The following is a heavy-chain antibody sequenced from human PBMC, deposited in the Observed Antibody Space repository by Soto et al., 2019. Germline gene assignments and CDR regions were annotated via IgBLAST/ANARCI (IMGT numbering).Heavy chain of an antibody. V-gene: IGHV1-69*12. CDR3: ARAHCIITGCRFYYGMDV. D-gene: IGHD2-2*01. CDR1: GGTFSSYA. J-gene: IGHJ6*02. CDR2: ISLIFGTA. Sequence: QVQLVQSGAEVKKPGSSVKVSCKASGGTFSSYAISWVRQAPGQGLEWMGGISLIFGTANYAQKFQGRGTITANESTSTAYVELSSLSSEDTAVYYCARAHCIITGCRFYYGMDVWGQGTTVTVSS.